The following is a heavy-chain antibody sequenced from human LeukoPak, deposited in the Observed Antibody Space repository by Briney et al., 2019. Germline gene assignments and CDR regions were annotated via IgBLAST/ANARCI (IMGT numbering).Heavy chain of an antibody. CDR3: ARDLSPITIFGVALDY. CDR2: IIPIFGAA. V-gene: IGHV1-69*13. Sequence: SVKVSCKASGGTFSSYAISWVRQAPGQGLEWMGGIIPIFGAANYAQKSQGRVTITADESTSTAYMELSSLRSEDTAVYYCARDLSPITIFGVALDYWGQGTLVTVSS. CDR1: GGTFSSYA. D-gene: IGHD3-3*01. J-gene: IGHJ4*02.